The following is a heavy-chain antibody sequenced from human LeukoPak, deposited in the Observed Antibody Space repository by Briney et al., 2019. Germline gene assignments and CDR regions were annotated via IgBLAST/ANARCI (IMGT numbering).Heavy chain of an antibody. CDR3: ARDQIASAGPNDY. D-gene: IGHD6-13*01. CDR1: GDSVSSNSAA. V-gene: IGHV6-1*01. CDR2: TYYRSKWHN. Sequence: SQTLLLTCAISGDSVSSNSAAWNWIRQSPARGLEWLGRTYYRSKWHNDYAPSVKSRITINPDTSKNQFSLQVNSMTPEDTAVYFCARDQIASAGPNDYWGQGTLVTVSS. J-gene: IGHJ4*02.